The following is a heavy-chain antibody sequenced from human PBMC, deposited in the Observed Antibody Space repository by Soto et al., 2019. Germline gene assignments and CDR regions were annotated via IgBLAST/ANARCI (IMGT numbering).Heavy chain of an antibody. CDR1: GYTFTSYY. D-gene: IGHD3-22*01. CDR2: INPSGGST. CDR3: AREGVGYYYDSSGSNGAFDI. V-gene: IGHV1-46*01. Sequence: AASVKVSCKASGYTFTSYYMHWVRQAPGQGLEWMGIINPSGGSTSYAQKFQGRVTMTRDTSTSAVYMELSSLRSEDTAVYYCAREGVGYYYDSSGSNGAFDIWGQGTMVTVSS. J-gene: IGHJ3*02.